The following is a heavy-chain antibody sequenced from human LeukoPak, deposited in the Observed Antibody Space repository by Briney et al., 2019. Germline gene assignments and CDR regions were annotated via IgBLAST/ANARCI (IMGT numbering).Heavy chain of an antibody. CDR1: GGTFSSYA. CDR2: IIPIFGTA. D-gene: IGHD3-3*01. CDR3: AGYHFWSCYNWFDT. V-gene: IGHV1-69*13. Sequence: GASVKVSCKASGGTFSSYAISWVRQAPGQGLEWMGGIIPIFGTANYAQKFQGRVTITADESTSTAYMELSSLRSEDTAVYYCAGYHFWSCYNWFDTRGQGTLVTVSS. J-gene: IGHJ5*02.